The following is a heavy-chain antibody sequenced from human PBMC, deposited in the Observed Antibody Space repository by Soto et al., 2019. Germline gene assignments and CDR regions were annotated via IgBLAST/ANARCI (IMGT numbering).Heavy chain of an antibody. CDR2: IYYSGST. CDR3: ARLVRDFTIFGVVINNWFDP. V-gene: IGHV4-59*08. Sequence: SETLSLTCTVSGGSISSYYWSWIRQPPGKGLEWIGYIYYSGSTNYNPSLKSRVTISVDTSKNQFSLKLSSVTAADTAVYYCARLVRDFTIFGVVINNWFDPWGQGTLVTVSS. D-gene: IGHD3-3*01. J-gene: IGHJ5*02. CDR1: GGSISSYY.